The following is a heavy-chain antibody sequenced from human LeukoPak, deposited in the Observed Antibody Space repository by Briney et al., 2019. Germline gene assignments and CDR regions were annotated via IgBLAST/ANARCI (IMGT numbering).Heavy chain of an antibody. J-gene: IGHJ5*02. CDR3: AKTNSPYWFDP. D-gene: IGHD1-14*01. Sequence: ASVKVSCKASGYTFTNYGINWVRQAPGQGLKWMGWINTNTGNPTYAQGFAERFVFSLDNSVFTAYLQISSLKAEDTAVYYCAKTNSPYWFDPWGQGTLVTVSS. V-gene: IGHV7-4-1*02. CDR2: INTNTGNP. CDR1: GYTFTNYG.